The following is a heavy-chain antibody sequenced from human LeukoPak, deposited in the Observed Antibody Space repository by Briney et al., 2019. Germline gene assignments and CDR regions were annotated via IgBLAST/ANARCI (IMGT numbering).Heavy chain of an antibody. CDR3: ARETTYYYMDV. V-gene: IGHV3-7*01. CDR2: IKQDGSEK. J-gene: IGHJ6*03. Sequence: PGGSLRLSCAASGFTFSNSWMTWVRQAPGKGLEWVANIKQDGSEKYYVDSVKGRFTISGDNAKNSLYLQMNSLRAEDTAVYYCARETTYYYMDVWGKGTTVTVSS. D-gene: IGHD1-1*01. CDR1: GFTFSNSW.